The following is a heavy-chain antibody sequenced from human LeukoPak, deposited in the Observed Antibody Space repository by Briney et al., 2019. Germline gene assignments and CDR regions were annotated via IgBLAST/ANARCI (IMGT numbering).Heavy chain of an antibody. CDR1: GFTFSSNY. V-gene: IGHV3-66*01. J-gene: IGHJ4*02. CDR2: IYSGGST. D-gene: IGHD2-2*01. CDR3: ARGSSYQPSFDY. Sequence: GGSLTLSCASSGFTFSSNYMIWVRRAPGKGLELVSVIYSGGSTYYADSVKGRFTISRDNSKNTLYLQMNSLRAEDTAVYYCARGSSYQPSFDYWGQGTLVSVSS.